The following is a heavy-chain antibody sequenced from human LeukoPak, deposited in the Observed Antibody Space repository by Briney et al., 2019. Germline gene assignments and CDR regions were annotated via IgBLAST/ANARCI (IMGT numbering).Heavy chain of an antibody. CDR2: IYPRDGST. Sequence: GASVKVSCTASGYTFTSYGISWVRQAPGQGLEWMGMIYPRDGSTSYAQKFQGRVTVTRDTSTSTVHMELSGLRSEDTAVYYCARDQEGFDYWGQGTLVTVSS. V-gene: IGHV1-46*01. CDR3: ARDQEGFDY. CDR1: GYTFTSYG. J-gene: IGHJ4*02.